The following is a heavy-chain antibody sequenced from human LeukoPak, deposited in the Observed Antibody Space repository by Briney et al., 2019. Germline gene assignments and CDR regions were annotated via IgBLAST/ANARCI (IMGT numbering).Heavy chain of an antibody. CDR3: ARGYSSSWYNWFDP. Sequence: GGSLRLSCAASGFTFSSYWMSWVRQAPGKGLEWVANIKQDGSEKYYVDSVKGRFTISRDNAKDSLYLQMNSLRAEDTAVYYCARGYSSSWYNWFDPWGQGTLVTVSS. J-gene: IGHJ5*02. D-gene: IGHD6-13*01. CDR2: IKQDGSEK. V-gene: IGHV3-7*01. CDR1: GFTFSSYW.